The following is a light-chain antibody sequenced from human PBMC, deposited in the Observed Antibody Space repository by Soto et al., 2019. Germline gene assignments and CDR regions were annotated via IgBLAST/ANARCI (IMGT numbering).Light chain of an antibody. CDR1: QSVSSSY. Sequence: NVLTQSPGTLSLSPGERATLSCRASQSVSSSYLAWYQQKPGQAPRLLIYGVSSRATGIPDRFSGSGSGTDFTLTISRLEPEDFAVYYCQQYGTSQTFGQGTKVDIK. J-gene: IGKJ1*01. V-gene: IGKV3-20*01. CDR2: GVS. CDR3: QQYGTSQT.